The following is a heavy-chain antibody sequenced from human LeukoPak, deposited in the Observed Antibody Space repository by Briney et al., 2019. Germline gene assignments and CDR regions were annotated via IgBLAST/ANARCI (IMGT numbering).Heavy chain of an antibody. D-gene: IGHD3-22*01. CDR3: AKDGPSNYYDSSGHDAFDI. CDR1: GFTFSSYS. J-gene: IGHJ3*02. V-gene: IGHV3-21*04. Sequence: GGSLRLSCAASGFTFSSYSMTWVRQAPGKGLEWVSSFTSSSRSIYYADSVKGRFTISRDNAKQSLYLQMNSLRAEDTAVYYCAKDGPSNYYDSSGHDAFDIWGQGTMVTVSS. CDR2: FTSSSRSI.